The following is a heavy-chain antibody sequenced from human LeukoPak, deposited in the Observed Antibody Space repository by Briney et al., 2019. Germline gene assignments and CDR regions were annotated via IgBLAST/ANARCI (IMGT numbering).Heavy chain of an antibody. CDR3: AGGDFIDY. CDR2: INHSGST. V-gene: IGHV4-34*01. Sequence: SETLSLTCAVYGGSFSGYYWSWIRQPPGKGLEWIGEINHSGSTNYNPSLKSRVTISVDTSKNQFSLKLSSVTAADTAVYYCAGGDFIDYWGQGTLVTVSS. D-gene: IGHD2/OR15-2a*01. CDR1: GGSFSGYY. J-gene: IGHJ4*02.